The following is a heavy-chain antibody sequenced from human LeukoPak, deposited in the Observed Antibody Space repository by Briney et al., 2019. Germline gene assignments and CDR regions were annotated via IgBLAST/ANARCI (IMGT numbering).Heavy chain of an antibody. D-gene: IGHD3-10*01. V-gene: IGHV3-15*01. CDR2: IKSKLDGETT. CDR1: GFTFINAW. J-gene: IGHJ4*02. CDR3: ARVEHIAYASGTH. Sequence: GGSLRLSCAASGFTFINAWMTWVRQVPGKGLEWVGRIKSKLDGETTEFAAPVSGRFSISRDDSKDMMFLQMDSLKTEDTAVYYCARVEHIAYASGTHWGQGTLVTVSS.